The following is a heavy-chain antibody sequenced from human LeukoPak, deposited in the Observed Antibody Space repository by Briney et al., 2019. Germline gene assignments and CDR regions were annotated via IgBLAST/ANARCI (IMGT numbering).Heavy chain of an antibody. CDR3: ARDQNSGFGH. CDR2: ISYSGST. Sequence: SETLSLTCTVSGGSISSRGYYWSWIRQHPGTSLEWIGYISYSGSTYYNPSLKSRVTILGDTSKNQFSLRLTSVSAADTAVYYCARDQNSGFGHWGQGTLVTVSS. V-gene: IGHV4-31*03. J-gene: IGHJ4*02. D-gene: IGHD4-23*01. CDR1: GGSISSRGYY.